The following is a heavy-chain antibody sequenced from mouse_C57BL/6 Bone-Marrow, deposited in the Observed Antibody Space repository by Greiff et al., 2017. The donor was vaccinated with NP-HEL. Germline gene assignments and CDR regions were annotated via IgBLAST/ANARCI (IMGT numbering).Heavy chain of an antibody. CDR2: IDPSDSYT. J-gene: IGHJ2*01. Sequence: VQLQQPGAELVKPGASVKLSCKASGYTFTSYWMQWVKQRPGQGLEWIGEIDPSDSYTNYNQKFKGKATLTVDTSSSTAYMQLSSLTSEDSAVYYCASRSYYYGSRGYWGQGTTLTVSS. D-gene: IGHD1-1*01. V-gene: IGHV1-50*01. CDR1: GYTFTSYW. CDR3: ASRSYYYGSRGY.